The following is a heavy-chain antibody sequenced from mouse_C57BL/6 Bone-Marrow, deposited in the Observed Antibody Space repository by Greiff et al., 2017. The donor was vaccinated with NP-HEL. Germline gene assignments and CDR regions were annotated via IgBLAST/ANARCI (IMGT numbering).Heavy chain of an antibody. J-gene: IGHJ2*01. Sequence: QVQLQQSGSELRSPGSSVKLSCKDFDSEVFPIAYMSWVRQKPGHGFEWIGGILPSIGRTIYGEKFEDKATLDADTLSNTAYLELNSLTSEDSAIYYCARRGYGSSYYFDYWGQGTTLTVSS. CDR2: ILPSIGRT. CDR1: DSEVFPIAY. V-gene: IGHV15-2*01. CDR3: ARRGYGSSYYFDY. D-gene: IGHD1-1*01.